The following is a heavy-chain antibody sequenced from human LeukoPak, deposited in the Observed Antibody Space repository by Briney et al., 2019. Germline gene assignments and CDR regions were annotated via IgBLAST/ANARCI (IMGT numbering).Heavy chain of an antibody. CDR1: GYTFTSYY. Sequence: ASVKVSCKASGYTFTSYYMHWVRQAPGQGLEWMGIINPSGGSTSYALKFQGRVTMTRDTSTSTVYMELSSLRSEDTAVYYCARDLGYCSSTSCGWFDPWGQGTLVTVSS. CDR2: INPSGGST. J-gene: IGHJ5*02. D-gene: IGHD2-2*01. CDR3: ARDLGYCSSTSCGWFDP. V-gene: IGHV1-46*01.